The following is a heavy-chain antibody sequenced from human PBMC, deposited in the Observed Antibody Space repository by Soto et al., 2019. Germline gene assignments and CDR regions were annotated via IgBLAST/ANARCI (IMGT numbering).Heavy chain of an antibody. J-gene: IGHJ3*02. CDR1: GGYCGGNA. CDR3: ASRERVAAFDI. V-gene: IGHV1-69*13. Sequence: PVNVARKGSGGYCGGNAISRVRQAPGQGREWMGGIIPILGSANYAQKFQDRLTITADGSTTTTYMELNSLRSEDPAVYYCASRERVAAFDIWGQGTLVTVSS. CDR2: IIPILGSA. D-gene: IGHD1-26*01.